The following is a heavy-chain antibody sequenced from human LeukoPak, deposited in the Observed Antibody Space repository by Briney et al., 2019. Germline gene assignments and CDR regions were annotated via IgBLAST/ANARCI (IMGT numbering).Heavy chain of an antibody. V-gene: IGHV3-11*01. J-gene: IGHJ4*02. CDR2: MSSSGSTI. D-gene: IGHD6-13*01. CDR1: GFTFSDYY. Sequence: GGSLRLSCAASGFTFSDYYMSWIRQAPGKGLEWVSYMSSSGSTIYYADSVKGRFTISRDNAKNSLYLQMNSLRAEDTAVYYCARPSSSGWYEPFDYWGQGTLVTVSS. CDR3: ARPSSSGWYEPFDY.